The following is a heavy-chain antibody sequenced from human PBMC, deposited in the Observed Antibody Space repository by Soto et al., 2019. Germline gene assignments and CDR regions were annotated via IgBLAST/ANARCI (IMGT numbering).Heavy chain of an antibody. CDR2: INAGNGNT. D-gene: IGHD5-12*01. Sequence: GASVKVSCKASGYTFTIYAMHWVRQAPGQRLEWMGWINAGNGNTKYSQKFQGRVTITRDTSASTAYMELSSLRSEDTAVYYCARDERATIRPVFDSRIDYWGQGTLVTVSS. CDR1: GYTFTIYA. V-gene: IGHV1-3*01. J-gene: IGHJ4*02. CDR3: ARDERATIRPVFDSRIDY.